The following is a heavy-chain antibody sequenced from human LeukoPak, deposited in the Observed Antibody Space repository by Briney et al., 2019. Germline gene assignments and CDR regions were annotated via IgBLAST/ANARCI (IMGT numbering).Heavy chain of an antibody. V-gene: IGHV3-23*01. D-gene: IGHD7-27*01. Sequence: GGSLRLSCAASGFTFSSYAMSWVRQAPEKGLEWVSAISGSGYTTDYADSVKGRFTISRDNSKNALYLQMNSLRVEDTAVYYCAIDPNWGTHSWGQGVLVTVSS. CDR3: AIDPNWGTHS. J-gene: IGHJ4*02. CDR2: ISGSGYTT. CDR1: GFTFSSYA.